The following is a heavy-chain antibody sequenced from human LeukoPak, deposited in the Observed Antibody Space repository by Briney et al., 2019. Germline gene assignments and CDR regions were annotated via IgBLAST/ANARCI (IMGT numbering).Heavy chain of an antibody. Sequence: SETLSLTCTVSGGSISSYYWSWIRQPPGKGLEWIGYIYYSGSTNYNPSLKSRATISVDTSKNQFSLKLSSVTAADTAVYYCARELWVFGVVIFDYWGQGTLVTVSS. CDR1: GGSISSYY. J-gene: IGHJ4*02. CDR2: IYYSGST. CDR3: ARELWVFGVVIFDY. V-gene: IGHV4-59*01. D-gene: IGHD3-3*01.